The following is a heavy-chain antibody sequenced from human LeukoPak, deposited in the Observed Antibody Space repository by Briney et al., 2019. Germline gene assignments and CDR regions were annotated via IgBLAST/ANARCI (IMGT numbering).Heavy chain of an antibody. V-gene: IGHV4-59*01. CDR1: GGSISSYY. Sequence: SETLSLTCTVSGGSISSYYWSWIRQPPGKGLEWIGYIYYSGSTNYNPSLKSRVTISVDTSKNQFSLKLSSVTAADTAVYYCARGYYDILTNYYYYYYMDVWGKGTTVTVSS. CDR3: ARGYYDILTNYYYYYYMDV. D-gene: IGHD3-9*01. J-gene: IGHJ6*03. CDR2: IYYSGST.